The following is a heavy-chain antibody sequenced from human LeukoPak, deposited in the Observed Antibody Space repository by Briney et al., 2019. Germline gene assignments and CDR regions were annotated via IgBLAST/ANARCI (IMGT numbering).Heavy chain of an antibody. CDR3: ARHGSGYDPENRYYYYGMDV. CDR1: GGSISSYY. CDR2: IYYSGST. Sequence: SETLSLTCTVSGGSISSYYWSWIRQPPGKGPEWIGYIYYSGSTNYNPSLKSRVTISVDTSKNQFSLKLSSVTAADTAVYYCARHGSGYDPENRYYYYGMDVWGQGTTVTVSS. V-gene: IGHV4-59*08. J-gene: IGHJ6*02. D-gene: IGHD5-12*01.